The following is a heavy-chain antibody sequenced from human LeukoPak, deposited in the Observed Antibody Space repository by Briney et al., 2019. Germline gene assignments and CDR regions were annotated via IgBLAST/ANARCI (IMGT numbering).Heavy chain of an antibody. Sequence: SETLSLTCAVYGGSFSGYYWSWICQPPGKGLEWIGEINRSGSTNYNPSLKSRVTISVDTSKNQFSLKLSSVTAAATAVYYCVSRWCQLLAGNLDYWGQGSLV. V-gene: IGHV4-34*01. D-gene: IGHD2-2*01. J-gene: IGHJ4*02. CDR3: VSRWCQLLAGNLDY. CDR1: GGSFSGYY. CDR2: INRSGST.